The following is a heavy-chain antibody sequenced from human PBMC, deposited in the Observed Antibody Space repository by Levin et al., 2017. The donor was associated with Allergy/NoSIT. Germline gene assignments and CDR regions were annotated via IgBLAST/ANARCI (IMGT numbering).Heavy chain of an antibody. Sequence: SGGSLRLSCAASGFTFSSYWMHWVRQAPGKGLVWVSCINSDGSSTSYADSVKGRFTISRDNAKNTLYLQMNSLRAEDTAVYYCARGGDFWSGYYYYYWGQGTLVTVSS. CDR3: ARGGDFWSGYYYYY. V-gene: IGHV3-74*01. D-gene: IGHD3-3*01. CDR2: INSDGSST. J-gene: IGHJ4*02. CDR1: GFTFSSYW.